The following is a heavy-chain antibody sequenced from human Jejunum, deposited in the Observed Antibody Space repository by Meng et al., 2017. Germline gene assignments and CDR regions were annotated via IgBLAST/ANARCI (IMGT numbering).Heavy chain of an antibody. CDR1: GYSLSDYY. CDR3: ARGGMGQWLRTFGPYDYLNI. D-gene: IGHD6-19*01. V-gene: IGHV1-46*01. Sequence: ASVKVSCKAAGYSLSDYYMHWVREAPGQGLEWMGIINPSGGSTKNAQKFQGRVTMTSDTSTSTVFMELRSLRSEDTAVYYCARGGMGQWLRTFGPYDYLNIWGQGTMVTVSS. CDR2: INPSGGST. J-gene: IGHJ3*02.